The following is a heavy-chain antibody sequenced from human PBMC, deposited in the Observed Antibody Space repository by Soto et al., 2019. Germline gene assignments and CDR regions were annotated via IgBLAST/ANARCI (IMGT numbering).Heavy chain of an antibody. V-gene: IGHV4-61*01. CDR1: GGSVSSGSVY. CDR3: ARDRGGAAARLFEF. Sequence: SETLSLTCSVSGGSVSSGSVYWTWIRQTPGKGLEWIGCIFNSGTTNYNPSLKSRVTISVDTSKNQLSLSLTSVTAADTAVYYCARDRGGAAARLFEFWGQGTLVNASS. D-gene: IGHD6-13*01. J-gene: IGHJ4*02. CDR2: IFNSGTT.